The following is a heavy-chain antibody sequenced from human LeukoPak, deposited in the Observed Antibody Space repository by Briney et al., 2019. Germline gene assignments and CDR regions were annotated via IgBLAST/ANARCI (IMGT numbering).Heavy chain of an antibody. CDR2: ISSSSSYI. Sequence: PGGSLRLSCAASGFTFSSYSMNWVRQAPGKGLEWVSSISSSSSYIYYADSVKGRFTISRDNAKNSLYLQMNSLRAEDTAVYYCAKGVYYDSSAYNAFDIWGQGTMVTVSS. J-gene: IGHJ3*02. CDR1: GFTFSSYS. CDR3: AKGVYYDSSAYNAFDI. V-gene: IGHV3-21*04. D-gene: IGHD3-22*01.